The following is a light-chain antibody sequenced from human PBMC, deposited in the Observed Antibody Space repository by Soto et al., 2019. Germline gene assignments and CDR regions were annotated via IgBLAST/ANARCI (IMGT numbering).Light chain of an antibody. CDR2: DVS. CDR3: SSYTSSSTYV. CDR1: SSDVGGYNY. J-gene: IGLJ1*01. V-gene: IGLV2-14*01. Sequence: QSVLTQPAPVSGSPGQSITISCTGTSSDVGGYNYVSWYQQHPGKAPKLMIYDVSNRPSGVSNRFSGSKSGNTASLTLSGLQAEDEADYYCSSYTSSSTYVFGTGTKVTVL.